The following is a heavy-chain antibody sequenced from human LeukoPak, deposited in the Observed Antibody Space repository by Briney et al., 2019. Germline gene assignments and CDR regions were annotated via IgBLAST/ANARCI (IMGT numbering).Heavy chain of an antibody. Sequence: ASVKVSCKASGFTFTSSAMPWVRQARGQRLEWIGWIVVGSGNTNYAQKFQERVTITRDMSTSTAYMELSSLRSEDTAVYYCAAEPNAFWSGYYYFDYWGQGTLVTVSS. CDR3: AAEPNAFWSGYYYFDY. J-gene: IGHJ4*02. CDR1: GFTFTSSA. V-gene: IGHV1-58*02. D-gene: IGHD3-3*01. CDR2: IVVGSGNT.